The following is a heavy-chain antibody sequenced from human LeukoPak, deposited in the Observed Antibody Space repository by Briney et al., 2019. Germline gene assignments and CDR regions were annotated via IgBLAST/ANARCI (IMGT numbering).Heavy chain of an antibody. CDR2: INPNSGGT. D-gene: IGHD3-22*01. CDR1: GYTFTGYY. Sequence: ASVKVSCKASGYTFTGYYMHWVRQAPGQGLEWMGWINPNSGGTNYAQKFQGRVTMTRDTSISTAYMELSRLRSDDTAVYYCARGTPAPWYYYDSSGYSTPDYWGQGTLVIVSS. V-gene: IGHV1-2*02. CDR3: ARGTPAPWYYYDSSGYSTPDY. J-gene: IGHJ4*02.